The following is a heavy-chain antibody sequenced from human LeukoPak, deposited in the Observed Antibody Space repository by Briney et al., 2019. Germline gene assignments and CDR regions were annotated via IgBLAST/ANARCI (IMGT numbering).Heavy chain of an antibody. J-gene: IGHJ3*02. CDR1: GYTLTELS. Sequence: GASVKVPCKVSGYTLTELSMHWVRQAPGKGLEWMGGFDPEDGETIYAQKFQGRVTMTEDTSTDTAYMELSSLRSEDTAVYYCATVDKFLRAFDIWGQGTMVTVSS. CDR2: FDPEDGET. D-gene: IGHD2/OR15-2a*01. CDR3: ATVDKFLRAFDI. V-gene: IGHV1-24*01.